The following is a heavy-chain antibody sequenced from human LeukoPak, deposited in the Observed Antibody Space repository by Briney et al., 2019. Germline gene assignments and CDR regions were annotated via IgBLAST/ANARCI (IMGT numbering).Heavy chain of an antibody. CDR3: ARYVYYDSSGYPNYYFDY. J-gene: IGHJ4*02. V-gene: IGHV1-69*02. CDR2: IIPVLGIA. D-gene: IGHD3-22*01. Sequence: ASVTVSCKASGGTFSSYTISWVRQAPGQGLEWMGRIIPVLGIANYEQKFQGRVTITADKSTSTAYMELSSLRSEDTAVYYCARYVYYDSSGYPNYYFDYWGQGTLVTVSS. CDR1: GGTFSSYT.